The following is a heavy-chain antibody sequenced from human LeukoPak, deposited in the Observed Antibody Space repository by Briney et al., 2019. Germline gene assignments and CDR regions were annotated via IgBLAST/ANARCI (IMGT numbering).Heavy chain of an antibody. CDR1: GYGFNSYW. CDR3: VREHMVRGIYAGYGIDV. D-gene: IGHD3-10*01. V-gene: IGHV5-51*01. Sequence: GESLKISCKGSGYGFNSYWIGWVRQMPGKGLEWMGVIYPGDSDTRYSPSFQGQVTISVDKSITTAYLEWSSLKASDTAMYYCVREHMVRGIYAGYGIDVWGQGTTVIVS. J-gene: IGHJ6*02. CDR2: IYPGDSDT.